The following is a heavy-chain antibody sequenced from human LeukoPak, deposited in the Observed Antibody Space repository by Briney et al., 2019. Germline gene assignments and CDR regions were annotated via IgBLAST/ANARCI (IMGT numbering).Heavy chain of an antibody. CDR2: IYTSGST. V-gene: IGHV4-61*02. Sequence: SETLSLTCTVSGYSISSGYYWGWIRQPAGKGLEWIGRIYTSGSTNYNPSLKSRVTISVDTSKNQFSLKLSSVTAADTAVYYCACEDYDYVWGSYRSHRAYYFDYWGQGTLVTVSS. CDR3: ACEDYDYVWGSYRSHRAYYFDY. CDR1: GYSISSGYY. D-gene: IGHD3-16*02. J-gene: IGHJ4*02.